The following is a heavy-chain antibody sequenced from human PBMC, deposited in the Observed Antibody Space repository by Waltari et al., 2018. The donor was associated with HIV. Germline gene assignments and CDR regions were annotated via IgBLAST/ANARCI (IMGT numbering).Heavy chain of an antibody. CDR2: IKSKADGGTI. Sequence: EVQLVESGGGLIRPGGSVRLSCVAPGFTFKNAWMTWVRQAPGKGLEWLGRIKSKADGGTIDYAAPLKGRSTISRDDSKNTFFLQMGSLEIEDTAVYYCTTDEGDWNYGGPWGQGTTVTVS. D-gene: IGHD2-21*01. CDR1: GFTFKNAW. CDR3: TTDEGDWNYGGP. V-gene: IGHV3-15*01. J-gene: IGHJ6*02.